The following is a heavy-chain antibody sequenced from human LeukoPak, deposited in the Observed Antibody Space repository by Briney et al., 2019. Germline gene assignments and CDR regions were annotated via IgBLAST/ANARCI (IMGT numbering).Heavy chain of an antibody. J-gene: IGHJ6*02. CDR3: ARPRGTADYYYYGMDV. V-gene: IGHV1-2*02. CDR2: INPSSGGT. CDR1: GYTFTGYY. D-gene: IGHD1-26*01. Sequence: ASVKVSCKASGYTFTGYYMHWVRQAPGQGLEWMGWINPSSGGTNYAQKFQGRVTMTRDTSISTAYMELSRLRSDDTAVYYCARPRGTADYYYYGMDVWGQGTTVTVSS.